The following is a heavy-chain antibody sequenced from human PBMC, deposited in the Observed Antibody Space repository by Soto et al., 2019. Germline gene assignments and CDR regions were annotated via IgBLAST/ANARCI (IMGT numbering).Heavy chain of an antibody. CDR1: GGTFSTYA. CDR3: ASGIQLWLRRINNGYSG. J-gene: IGHJ4*02. Sequence: QVQLVQSGAEVKKPESSVKVSCKAPGGTFSTYAISWVRQAPGQGLEWMGGIIPMLGTANYAQRFQDRVTITAAESTNTVYMELSSLRSEDTAVYFCASGIQLWLRRINNGYSGWGQGTLVTVSS. D-gene: IGHD5-18*01. V-gene: IGHV1-69*12. CDR2: IIPMLGTA.